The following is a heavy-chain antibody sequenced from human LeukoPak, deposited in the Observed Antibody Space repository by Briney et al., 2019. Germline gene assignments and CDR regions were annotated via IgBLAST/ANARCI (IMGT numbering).Heavy chain of an antibody. Sequence: PSETLSLTCTVSGGSISSYYWSWIRQPPGKGLEWIGYIYYSGSTNYNPPLKSRVTISVDTSKNQFSLKLSSVTAADTAVYYCARVGYDFWSGYQPKTYYYYYMDVWGKGTTVTVSS. CDR2: IYYSGST. CDR3: ARVGYDFWSGYQPKTYYYYYMDV. J-gene: IGHJ6*03. CDR1: GGSISSYY. D-gene: IGHD3-3*01. V-gene: IGHV4-59*01.